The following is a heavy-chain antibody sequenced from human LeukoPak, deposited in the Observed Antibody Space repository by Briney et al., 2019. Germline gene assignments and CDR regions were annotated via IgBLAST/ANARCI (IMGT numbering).Heavy chain of an antibody. V-gene: IGHV3-7*01. CDR3: ARDSEQSFDY. Sequence: GSLRLSCAASGFTFSDYWMSWVRQAPGKGLEWVANIKQDGSEKYYVDSVKGRFTISRDNAKNSLYLQMNSLRAEDTAVYYCARDSEQSFDYWGQGTLVTVSS. J-gene: IGHJ4*02. D-gene: IGHD1-14*01. CDR1: GFTFSDYW. CDR2: IKQDGSEK.